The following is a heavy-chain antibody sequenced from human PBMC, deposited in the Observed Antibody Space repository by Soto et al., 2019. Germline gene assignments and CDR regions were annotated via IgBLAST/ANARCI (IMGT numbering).Heavy chain of an antibody. CDR3: TKIAARQGYYYYGMDV. CDR2: IRSKAYGGTT. J-gene: IGHJ6*02. CDR1: GFTFGDYA. D-gene: IGHD6-6*01. Sequence: PGGSLRLSCTASGFTFGDYAMSWVRQAPGKGLEWVGFIRSKAYGGTTEYAASVKGRFTISRDDSKSIAYLQMNSLKTEDTAVYYCTKIAARQGYYYYGMDVWGQWTTPTVSS. V-gene: IGHV3-49*04.